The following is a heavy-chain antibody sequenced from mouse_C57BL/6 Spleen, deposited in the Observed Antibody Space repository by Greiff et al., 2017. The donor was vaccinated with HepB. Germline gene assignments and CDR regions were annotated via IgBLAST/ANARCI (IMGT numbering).Heavy chain of an antibody. Sequence: QVQLKQSGAELVRPGASVKLSCKASGYTFTDYYINWVKQRPGQGLEWIARIYPGSGNTYYNEKFKGKATLTAEKSSSTAYMQLSSLTSEDSAVYFCARDGLITTVVGYFDVWGTGTTVTVSS. CDR3: ARDGLITTVVGYFDV. J-gene: IGHJ1*03. CDR1: GYTFTDYY. D-gene: IGHD1-1*01. CDR2: IYPGSGNT. V-gene: IGHV1-76*01.